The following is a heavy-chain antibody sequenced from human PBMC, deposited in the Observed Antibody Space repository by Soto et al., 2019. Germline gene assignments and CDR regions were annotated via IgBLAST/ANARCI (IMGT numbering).Heavy chain of an antibody. Sequence: SETLSLTCTVSGGSIGSGGYYWSWIRQHPGKGLEWIGYIYYSGSTYYKPSLKSRVTISVDTSKNQFSLKVSSVTAADTAVYYCARSEETTRCIDYWGQGTLGT. CDR2: IYYSGST. D-gene: IGHD2-2*01. J-gene: IGHJ4*02. CDR1: GGSIGSGGYY. CDR3: ARSEETTRCIDY. V-gene: IGHV4-31*03.